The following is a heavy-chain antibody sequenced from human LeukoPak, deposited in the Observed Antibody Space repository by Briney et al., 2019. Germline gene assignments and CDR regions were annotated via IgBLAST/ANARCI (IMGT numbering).Heavy chain of an antibody. CDR3: VRRDEHCSISSGYVY. J-gene: IGHJ4*02. Sequence: GEALKTSFYSSGYSFTSYWNGWGRPMPGEGLEWMGNIYPVDSDTSYSPSFQGQVSISADKTISTAYLQKSSLEASDTAMYYCVRRDEHCSISSGYVYWGQGTLVTVSS. CDR2: IYPVDSDT. V-gene: IGHV5-51*01. D-gene: IGHD2-2*01. CDR1: GYSFTSYW.